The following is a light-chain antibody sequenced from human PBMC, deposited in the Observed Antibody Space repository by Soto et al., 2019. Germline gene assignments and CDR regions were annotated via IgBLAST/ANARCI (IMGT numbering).Light chain of an antibody. Sequence: DIQMTQSPSSLSASVGDRVTISCRASQGITNYLAWYQQKPGKVPKLLIYAASTLQSGVPSRFSGTGSGTDFTLTISSLQPDDVATYYCQKYNSAPRAFGQGTKVEIK. CDR3: QKYNSAPRA. V-gene: IGKV1-27*01. CDR1: QGITNY. J-gene: IGKJ1*01. CDR2: AAS.